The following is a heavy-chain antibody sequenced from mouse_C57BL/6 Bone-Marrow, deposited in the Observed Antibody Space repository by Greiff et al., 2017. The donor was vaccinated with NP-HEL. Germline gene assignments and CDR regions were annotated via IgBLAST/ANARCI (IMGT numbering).Heavy chain of an antibody. CDR2: ISSGGGYI. V-gene: IGHV5-9-1*02. J-gene: IGHJ3*01. CDR1: GFTFSSYA. CDR3: TSGGFAY. Sequence: EVKLMESGEGLVKPGGSLKLSCAASGFTFSSYAMSWVRQTPEKRLEWVAYISSGGGYIYYADTVKGRFTISRDNTRNTRYLQMSSLKSEDTAMYYCTSGGFAYWGQGTMVTVSA.